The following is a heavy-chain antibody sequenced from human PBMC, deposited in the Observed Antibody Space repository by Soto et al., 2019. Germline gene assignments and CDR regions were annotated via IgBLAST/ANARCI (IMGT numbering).Heavy chain of an antibody. CDR1: GGTFSSYT. CDR2: IIPILTIT. Sequence: QVQLVQSGAEVKKPGSSVRLSCTASGGTFSSYTLSWVRQAPGQGLEWMGRIIPILTITDYAQKFRGRLTITADKSSSKAYMELSGLRSEDTAVYYCARRRYCGADCYKYYYFGMDVWGQGTTVTVSS. V-gene: IGHV1-69*02. D-gene: IGHD2-21*02. J-gene: IGHJ6*02. CDR3: ARRRYCGADCYKYYYFGMDV.